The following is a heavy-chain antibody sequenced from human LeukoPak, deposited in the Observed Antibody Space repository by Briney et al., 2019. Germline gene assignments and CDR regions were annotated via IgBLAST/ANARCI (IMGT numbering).Heavy chain of an antibody. CDR1: GYDFINYG. J-gene: IGHJ4*02. D-gene: IGHD6-6*01. CDR3: ARGGPFFSSSSSKEYYFDY. Sequence: VSVKVSCKASGYDFINYGITWVRQAPGQGLEWMGWISLYNGNTDYKLQGRVTMTTDTSTSTAYMELRSLRSDDTAVYYCARGGPFFSSSSSKEYYFDYWGQGTLVTVSS. CDR2: ISLYNGNT. V-gene: IGHV1-18*01.